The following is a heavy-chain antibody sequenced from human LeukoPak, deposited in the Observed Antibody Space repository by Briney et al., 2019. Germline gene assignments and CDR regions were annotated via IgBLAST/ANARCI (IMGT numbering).Heavy chain of an antibody. Sequence: RGSLSLSCAASRFTFSSSIINWVGPAPAKGLEWVSSISSSSTYIYYADLVKGRFTIARDNAKNSLYLQMSSLRAEDTAVYYCASYKGGSGWSYYFDFWGQGTLVTVSS. CDR2: ISSSSTYI. J-gene: IGHJ4*02. V-gene: IGHV3-21*01. CDR3: ASYKGGSGWSYYFDF. D-gene: IGHD6-19*01. CDR1: RFTFSSSI.